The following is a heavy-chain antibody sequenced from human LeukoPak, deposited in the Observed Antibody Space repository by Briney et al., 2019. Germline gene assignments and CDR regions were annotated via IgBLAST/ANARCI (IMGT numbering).Heavy chain of an antibody. V-gene: IGHV3-15*01. Sequence: KPGGSLRLSCAASGLSFMNAWMIWVRQAPGKGLEWVGRIKSNADGGTPDYAAPARCRFTISRDDSKNTLYLQMNSLKTEDTAVYYCTTFYHEYSPYWGRGTLVTVSS. CDR2: IKSNADGGTP. CDR1: GLSFMNAW. D-gene: IGHD2/OR15-2a*01. CDR3: TTFYHEYSPY. J-gene: IGHJ4*02.